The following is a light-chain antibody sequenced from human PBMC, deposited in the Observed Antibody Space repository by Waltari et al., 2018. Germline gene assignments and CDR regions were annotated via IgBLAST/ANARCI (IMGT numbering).Light chain of an antibody. CDR1: QSIGRS. J-gene: IGKJ1*01. CDR3: QKYERLPAT. Sequence: EIVLTQSPGTLSLSPGERATFSCRASQSIGRSLVWYQQKPGQAPRLLIYDVSRRATGIPDRFSGSGYGTDFSLTISRLEPEDFAVYYCQKYERLPATFGQGTTVEIK. V-gene: IGKV3-20*01. CDR2: DVS.